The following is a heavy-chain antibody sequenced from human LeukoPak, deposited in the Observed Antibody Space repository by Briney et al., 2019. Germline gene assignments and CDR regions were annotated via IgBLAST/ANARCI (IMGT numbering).Heavy chain of an antibody. CDR2: INHSGST. V-gene: IGHV4-34*01. CDR3: ARGPQGYSSSWYSRKYFDY. D-gene: IGHD6-13*01. J-gene: IGHJ4*02. CDR1: GGPFSGYY. Sequence: PSETLSLTCAVYGGPFSGYYWSWIPQPPGKGLEWIGEINHSGSTNYNPSLKSRVTISVDTSKNQFSLKLSSVTAADTAVYYCARGPQGYSSSWYSRKYFDYWGQGTLVTVSS.